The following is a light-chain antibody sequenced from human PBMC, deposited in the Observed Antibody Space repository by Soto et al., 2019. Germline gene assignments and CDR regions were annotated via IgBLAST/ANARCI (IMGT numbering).Light chain of an antibody. CDR2: DTS. J-gene: IGKJ1*01. CDR3: QQYVHWPPGT. V-gene: IGKV3-15*01. Sequence: EIVLTQSPGTLSLSPGERATLSCRAIQSVSSSYLAWYQQRPGQAPRLLIYDTSTRAAGIAARFSGSGSGTEFTLTISSLQSEDFAVYYCQQYVHWPPGTFGQGTKVDI. CDR1: QSVSSSY.